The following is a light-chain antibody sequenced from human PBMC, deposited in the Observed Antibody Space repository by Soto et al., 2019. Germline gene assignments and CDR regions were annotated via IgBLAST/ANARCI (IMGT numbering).Light chain of an antibody. CDR3: QQSYSTTWT. V-gene: IGKV1-39*01. CDR1: QGISTY. CDR2: AAS. J-gene: IGKJ1*01. Sequence: DIQMTQSPSSLSASVGDRVTITCRASQGISTYLNWYLQKPGKAPKLVIYAASSLQSGVPSRFSGSGSETDFTLNISSLQPEDFATYSCQQSYSTTWTFGQGTKVEIQ.